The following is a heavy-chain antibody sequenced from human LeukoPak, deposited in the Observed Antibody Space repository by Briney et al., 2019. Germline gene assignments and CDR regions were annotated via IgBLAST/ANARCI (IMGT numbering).Heavy chain of an antibody. CDR2: ISGSGGST. J-gene: IGHJ4*02. Sequence: GGSLRLSCAASGFTFSSYAMSWVRQAPGKGLEWVSAISGSGGSTYYADSVKGRFTISRDNSKNTLYLQMNSLRAEDTAVYYCASGVTGYYKVLDYWGQGTLVTVSS. CDR1: GFTFSSYA. CDR3: ASGVTGYYKVLDY. D-gene: IGHD3-9*01. V-gene: IGHV3-23*01.